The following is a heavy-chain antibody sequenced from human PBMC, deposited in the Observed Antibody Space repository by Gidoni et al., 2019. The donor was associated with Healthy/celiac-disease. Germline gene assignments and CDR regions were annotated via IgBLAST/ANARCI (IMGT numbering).Heavy chain of an antibody. V-gene: IGHV3-23*04. CDR3: ANRPSFLYGMDV. D-gene: IGHD2-2*01. Sequence: EVQLVESGGGLVQPGGSLRLSCAASGFTFSSYAMSWVRQAPGKGLEWVSAISGSGGSTYYTDSVKGRFTISRDNSKNTLYLQMNSLRAEDTAVYYCANRPSFLYGMDVWGQGTTVTVSS. CDR2: ISGSGGST. J-gene: IGHJ6*02. CDR1: GFTFSSYA.